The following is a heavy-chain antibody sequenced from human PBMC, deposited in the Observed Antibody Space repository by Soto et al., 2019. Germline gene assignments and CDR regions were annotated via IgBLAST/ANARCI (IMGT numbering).Heavy chain of an antibody. Sequence: GGSLRLSCAASGFTFSSYAMSWVRQAPGKGLEWVSAISGSGGSTYYADSVKGRFTISRDNSKNTLYLQMNSLRAEDTAVYYCAKLYYGSGSYYNFPDYWGQGTLVTVSS. V-gene: IGHV3-23*01. CDR1: GFTFSSYA. CDR3: AKLYYGSGSYYNFPDY. D-gene: IGHD3-10*01. J-gene: IGHJ4*02. CDR2: ISGSGGST.